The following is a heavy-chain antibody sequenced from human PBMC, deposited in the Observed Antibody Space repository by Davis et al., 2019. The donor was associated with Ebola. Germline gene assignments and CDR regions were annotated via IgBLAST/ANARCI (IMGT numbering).Heavy chain of an antibody. V-gene: IGHV4-38-2*02. J-gene: IGHJ4*02. D-gene: IGHD3-10*01. CDR3: ARENDYGSGTFYKSRGLDY. CDR2: IYHSGST. Sequence: PSETLSLTCTVSGYSISSGYYWGWIRQPPGKGLEWIGSIYHSGSTYYNPSLKSRVTISVDTSKNQFSLKLSSVTAADTAVYYCARENDYGSGTFYKSRGLDYWGQGTLVSVSS. CDR1: GYSISSGYY.